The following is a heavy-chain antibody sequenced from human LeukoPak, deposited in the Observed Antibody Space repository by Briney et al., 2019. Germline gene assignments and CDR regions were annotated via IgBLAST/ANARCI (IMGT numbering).Heavy chain of an antibody. V-gene: IGHV1-2*02. J-gene: IGHJ3*02. D-gene: IGHD5-24*01. CDR3: ARAGRWLQFHAFDI. CDR1: GYTFTGYY. Sequence: ASVKVSCKASGYTFTGYYMHWVRQAPGQGLEWIGWINPNSGGTNYAQKFQGRVTMTRDTSISTAYMELSRLRSDDTAVYYCARAGRWLQFHAFDIWGQGTMVTVSS. CDR2: INPNSGGT.